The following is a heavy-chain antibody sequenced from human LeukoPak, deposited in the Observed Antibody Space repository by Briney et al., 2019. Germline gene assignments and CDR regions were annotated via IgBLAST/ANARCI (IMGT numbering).Heavy chain of an antibody. J-gene: IGHJ6*02. CDR1: GGTFSSYA. CDR2: IIPIFGTA. Sequence: GASVKVSCKASGGTFSSYAISWVRQAPGQGLEWMGGIIPIFGTANYAQKFQGRATITADESTSTAYMELSSLRSEDTAVYYCARAPRYCSSTSCYLPNYYYYGMDVWGQGTTVTVSS. D-gene: IGHD2-2*01. CDR3: ARAPRYCSSTSCYLPNYYYYGMDV. V-gene: IGHV1-69*13.